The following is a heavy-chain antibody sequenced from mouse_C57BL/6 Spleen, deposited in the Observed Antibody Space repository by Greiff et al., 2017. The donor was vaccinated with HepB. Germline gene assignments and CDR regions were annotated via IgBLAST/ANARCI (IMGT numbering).Heavy chain of an antibody. D-gene: IGHD1-1*01. CDR1: GYTFTSYW. J-gene: IGHJ1*03. V-gene: IGHV1-55*01. CDR3: AREYYGSSYWYFDV. Sequence: VQLQQPGAELVKPGASVKMSCKASGYTFTSYWITWVKQRPGQGLEWIGDIYPGSGSTNYNEKFKSKATLTVDTSSSTAYMQLSSLTSEDSAVYYGAREYYGSSYWYFDVWGTGTTVTVSS. CDR2: IYPGSGST.